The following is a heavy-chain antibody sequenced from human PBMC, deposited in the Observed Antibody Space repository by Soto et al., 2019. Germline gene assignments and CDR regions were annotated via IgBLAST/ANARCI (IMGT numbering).Heavy chain of an antibody. CDR2: INHSGST. CDR1: GGSFSGYY. D-gene: IGHD1-7*01. J-gene: IGHJ6*02. Sequence: QVQLQQWGAGLLKPSETLSLTCAVYGGSFSGYYWSWIRQPPGKGLEWIGEINHSGSTNYNPSLKSRVTISVDTSKNQFSLKLSSVTAADTAVYYCARALGNWNYAYYYYGMDVWGQGTTVTVSS. V-gene: IGHV4-34*01. CDR3: ARALGNWNYAYYYYGMDV.